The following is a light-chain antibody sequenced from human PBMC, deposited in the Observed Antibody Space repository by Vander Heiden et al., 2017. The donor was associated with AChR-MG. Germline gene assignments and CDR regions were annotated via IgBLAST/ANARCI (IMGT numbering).Light chain of an antibody. CDR2: EAS. J-gene: IGKJ5*01. Sequence: DIQMTQSPSTLSASVGDRVTITCRASQSISNWLAWYQQKPGKAPKVLIYEASNLESGVPSRFSGSGSGTEFTLTISSLQPDDFATYYCQHANSYPITFGQGTRLEIK. CDR1: QSISNW. CDR3: QHANSYPIT. V-gene: IGKV1-5*01.